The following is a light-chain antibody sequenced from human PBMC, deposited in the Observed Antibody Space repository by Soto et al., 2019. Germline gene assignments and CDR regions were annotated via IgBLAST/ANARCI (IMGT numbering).Light chain of an antibody. V-gene: IGKV3-15*01. J-gene: IGKJ5*01. CDR2: GTS. CDR1: QSISSN. CDR3: QQYNTWSSIT. Sequence: EIVMTQSPATLSVSPGERVTLSCRASQSISSNLAWYQQKPGQAPSLLMYGTSTRATGIPARFSGSGSVTEFTLTISSLQSEDFAVYYCQQYNTWSSITFGQGTRLEIK.